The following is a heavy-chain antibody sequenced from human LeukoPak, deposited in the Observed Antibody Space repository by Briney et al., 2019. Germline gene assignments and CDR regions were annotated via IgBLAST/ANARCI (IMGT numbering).Heavy chain of an antibody. Sequence: GGSLRLSCAASGFTFSDYYMSWIRQAPGKGLEWVSYISSSGSTIYYADSVNGRFTISRDNAKMSLYLQMNSLRAEDTAVYYCARDLKQWLVGFDYWGQGTLVTVSS. CDR3: ARDLKQWLVGFDY. J-gene: IGHJ4*02. D-gene: IGHD6-19*01. V-gene: IGHV3-11*01. CDR2: ISSSGSTI. CDR1: GFTFSDYY.